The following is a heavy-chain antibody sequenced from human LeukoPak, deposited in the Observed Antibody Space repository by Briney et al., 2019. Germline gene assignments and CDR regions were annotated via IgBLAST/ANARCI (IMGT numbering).Heavy chain of an antibody. D-gene: IGHD3-10*01. CDR3: ARDRAGRRSWVEFDL. CDR1: GFAVSDTL. Sequence: GGSLRLSCTISGFAVSDTLMDWVRQGPGKGPEWVGLINADGDTGYAGSAKGRFTISRDTSRNRMYLQMNSLRPEDSAVYYCARDRAGRRSWVEFDLWGQGTTVTVSA. V-gene: IGHV3-66*02. J-gene: IGHJ5*02. CDR2: INADGDT.